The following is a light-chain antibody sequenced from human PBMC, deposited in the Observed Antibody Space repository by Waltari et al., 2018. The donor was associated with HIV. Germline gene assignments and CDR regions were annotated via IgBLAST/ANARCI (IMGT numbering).Light chain of an antibody. CDR1: SSHVASYTY. CDR3: RSYTSSSTLVV. V-gene: IGLV2-14*03. Sequence: QSALPQPSSVCGSLCQSLPITCTATSSHVASYTYVSWYQPNPGKAPKLTIYDISNRPSGVPNRFSGSKSGNTASLTISGLQAEDEADYYCRSYTSSSTLVVFGGGTKLTVL. J-gene: IGLJ2*01. CDR2: DIS.